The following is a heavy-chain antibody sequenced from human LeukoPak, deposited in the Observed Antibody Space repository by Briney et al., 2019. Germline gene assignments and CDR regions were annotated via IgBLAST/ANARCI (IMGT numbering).Heavy chain of an antibody. D-gene: IGHD3-22*01. V-gene: IGHV1-2*02. J-gene: IGHJ4*02. CDR3: ARDGGYYYDSSGNFDY. CDR2: INPNSGGT. Sequence: ASVKVSCKASGYTFTGCYMHWVRQAPGQGLEWMGWINPNSGGTNYAQKFQGRVTMTRDTSISTAYMALSRLRSDDTAVYYCARDGGYYYDSSGNFDYWGQGTLVTVSS. CDR1: GYTFTGCY.